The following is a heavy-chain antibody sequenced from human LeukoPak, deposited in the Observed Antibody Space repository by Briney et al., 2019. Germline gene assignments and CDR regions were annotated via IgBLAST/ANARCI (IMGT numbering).Heavy chain of an antibody. J-gene: IGHJ4*02. CDR3: ARHVRVSASFDY. D-gene: IGHD3-3*01. Sequence: SETLSLTCTVSGGSISSYYWSWIRQPPGKGLEWIGYIYYSGNTNYNPSLKSRVTLSVDTSNNQFSLKLSSVTAADTAVYYCARHVRVSASFDYWGQGTLVTVSS. V-gene: IGHV4-59*08. CDR2: IYYSGNT. CDR1: GGSISSYY.